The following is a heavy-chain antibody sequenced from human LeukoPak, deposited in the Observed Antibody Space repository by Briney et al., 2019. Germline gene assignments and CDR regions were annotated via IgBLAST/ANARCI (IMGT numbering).Heavy chain of an antibody. D-gene: IGHD6-19*01. CDR3: ARDLPWIAVAVDWFDP. Sequence: PGGSLRLSCAASGFTFSSYSMNWVRQAPGKGLEWVSSISSSSSYISYADSVKGRFTISRDNAKNSLYLQMNSLRAEDTAVYYCARDLPWIAVAVDWFDPWGQGTLVTVSS. J-gene: IGHJ5*02. CDR1: GFTFSSYS. CDR2: ISSSSSYI. V-gene: IGHV3-21*01.